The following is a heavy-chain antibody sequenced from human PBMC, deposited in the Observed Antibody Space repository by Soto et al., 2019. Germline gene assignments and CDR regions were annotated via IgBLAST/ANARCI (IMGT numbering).Heavy chain of an antibody. V-gene: IGHV3-23*01. CDR1: GFTFSSYA. D-gene: IGHD5-12*01. J-gene: IGHJ4*02. CDR2: ISGSGGST. CDR3: PTQILATIDRYLAYYFDY. Sequence: EVQLLESGGGLVQPGGSLRLSCAASGFTFSSYAMSWVRQAPGKGLEWVSVISGSGGSTYYADSVKGRFTISRDNSKNPLYLQMNSLRAEDTAVYYCPTQILATIDRYLAYYFDYWGQGTLVTVSS.